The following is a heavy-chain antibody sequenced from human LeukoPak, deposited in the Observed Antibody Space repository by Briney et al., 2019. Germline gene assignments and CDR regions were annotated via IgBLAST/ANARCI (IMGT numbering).Heavy chain of an antibody. CDR2: IRSKAYGGTT. D-gene: IGHD3-10*01. V-gene: IGHV3-49*04. Sequence: GGSQRLSCTASGFTFGDYAVSWVRQAPGKGLEWVGFIRSKAYGGTTEYAASVKGRFTISRDDSKSIAYLQLNSLKTEDTAVYYCARFVPYFDYWGQGTLVTVSS. CDR1: GFTFGDYA. CDR3: ARFVPYFDY. J-gene: IGHJ4*02.